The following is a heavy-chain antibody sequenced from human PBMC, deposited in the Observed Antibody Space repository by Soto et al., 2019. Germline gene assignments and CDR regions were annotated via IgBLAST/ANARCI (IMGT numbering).Heavy chain of an antibody. CDR3: AKDGGDYGDPGDY. D-gene: IGHD4-17*01. CDR1: GFTFSSYA. Sequence: EVQLLESGGGLVQPGGSLRLSCAASGFTFSSYAMSWVRQAPGKGLEWVSAISGSGGSTYYADSVKGRFTISRDNSKNTLYLEMNSLRAEDTAVYYCAKDGGDYGDPGDYWGQGTLVTVSS. CDR2: ISGSGGST. J-gene: IGHJ4*02. V-gene: IGHV3-23*01.